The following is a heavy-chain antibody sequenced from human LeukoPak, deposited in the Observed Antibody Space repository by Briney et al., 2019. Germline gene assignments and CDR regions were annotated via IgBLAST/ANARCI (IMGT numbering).Heavy chain of an antibody. J-gene: IGHJ5*02. CDR1: GFTFSNYA. CDR3: AKGVSAGKVDWFDP. CDR2: VTGSGGAT. Sequence: GGSLRLSCAASGFTFSNYAMTWVRQAPGPGLEWISSVTGSGGATFYAASVRGRFTISRDNSRSTPHLQMDSLRAEDTAVYYCAKGVSAGKVDWFDPWGQGTLVTVSS. V-gene: IGHV3-23*01. D-gene: IGHD6-13*01.